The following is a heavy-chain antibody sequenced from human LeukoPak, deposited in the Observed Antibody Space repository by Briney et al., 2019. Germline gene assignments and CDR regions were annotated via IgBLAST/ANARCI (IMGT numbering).Heavy chain of an antibody. D-gene: IGHD6-13*01. CDR2: ISAYNGNT. CDR1: GYTFTSYG. J-gene: IGHJ6*02. CDR3: ASTIRIAALNDYYYYYGMDF. Sequence: ASVKVSCKASGYTFTSYGISWVRQAPGQGLEWMGWISAYNGNTNYAQKLQGRVTMTTDTSTSTAYMELRSLRSDDTAVYYCASTIRIAALNDYYYYYGMDFWGQGTTVTVSS. V-gene: IGHV1-18*01.